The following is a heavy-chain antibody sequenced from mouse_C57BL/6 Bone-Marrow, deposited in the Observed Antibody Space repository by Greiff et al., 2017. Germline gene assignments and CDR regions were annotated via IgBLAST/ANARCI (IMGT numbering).Heavy chain of an antibody. CDR1: GFTFSSYT. J-gene: IGHJ1*03. CDR3: SRQVTTVLATKYFDV. V-gene: IGHV5-9*01. D-gene: IGHD1-1*01. CDR2: ISGGGGNT. Sequence: DVQLVESGGGLVKPGGSLKLSCAASGFTFSSYTMSWVRQTPEKRLQWVAAISGGGGNTYYPDCVTGRFTISRDNDKNILYLQMSSLRSEDTALYYCSRQVTTVLATKYFDVWGTGTTVTVSS.